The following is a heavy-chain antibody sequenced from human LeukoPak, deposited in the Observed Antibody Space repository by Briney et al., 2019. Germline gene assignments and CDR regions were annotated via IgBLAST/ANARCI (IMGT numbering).Heavy chain of an antibody. J-gene: IGHJ4*02. D-gene: IGHD1-26*01. CDR1: GYTFTGYY. CDR2: INPNSGGT. V-gene: IGHV1-2*02. CDR3: ARYRYSGSYFFDY. Sequence: ASVKVSCKASGYTFTGYYMHWVRQAPGQGLEWMGWINPNSGGTNYAQKFQGRGTMTRDTSISTAYMELSRLRSDDTAVYYCARYRYSGSYFFDYWGQGTLVTVSS.